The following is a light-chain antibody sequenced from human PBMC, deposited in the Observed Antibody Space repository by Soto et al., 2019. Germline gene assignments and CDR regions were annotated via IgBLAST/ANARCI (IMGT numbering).Light chain of an antibody. V-gene: IGLV2-14*01. CDR1: SSDVGNYNY. Sequence: QSALTRPASVSGSPGQSITISCTGTSSDVGNYNYVSWYQHHPGKAPKLLISGVSNRPSGISNRFSGSKSGNTASLTISGLQAEDEGHYYCSSFTSSNTHVFGTGTKVTVL. CDR2: GVS. CDR3: SSFTSSNTHV. J-gene: IGLJ1*01.